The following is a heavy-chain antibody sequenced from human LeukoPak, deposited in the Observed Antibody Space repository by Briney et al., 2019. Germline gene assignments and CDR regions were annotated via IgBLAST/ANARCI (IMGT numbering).Heavy chain of an antibody. V-gene: IGHV3-23*01. CDR2: ISGSGGST. CDR1: GFTFSSYA. J-gene: IGHJ1*01. Sequence: GGSLRPSCAASGFTFSSYAMSWVRQAPGKGLEWVSAISGSGGSTYYADSVKGRFTISRDNSKNTLYLQMNSLRAEDTAVYYCAKSQQLVPRYFQHWGQGTLVTVSS. D-gene: IGHD6-13*01. CDR3: AKSQQLVPRYFQH.